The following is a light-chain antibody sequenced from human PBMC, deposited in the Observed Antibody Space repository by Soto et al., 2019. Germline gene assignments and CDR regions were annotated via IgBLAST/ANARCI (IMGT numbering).Light chain of an antibody. CDR3: ISYTGSSTSYV. V-gene: IGLV2-14*01. CDR1: RSDIGSYNY. J-gene: IGLJ1*01. Sequence: QSVLTQPASVSGSPGQSITISCSGTRSDIGSYNYVAWYQQFPGKTPKILIYGVSNRPSGVSSRFSGSKSGNTASLTTSGLQADDEADYYCISYTGSSTSYVFGSGTKVTVL. CDR2: GVS.